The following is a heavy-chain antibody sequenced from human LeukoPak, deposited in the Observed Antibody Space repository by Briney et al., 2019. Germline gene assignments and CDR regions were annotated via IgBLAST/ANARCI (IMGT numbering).Heavy chain of an antibody. CDR2: IYSSGTT. V-gene: IGHV3-53*01. CDR3: ARRSGIAVAGAFDY. J-gene: IGHJ4*02. CDR1: GFTVSRNY. D-gene: IGHD6-19*01. Sequence: PGGSLRLSCAASGFTVSRNYMTWVRQAPGKGLEWVSVIYSSGTTYYADSVKGRFTISRDNSKNTLYLQMNSLRAEDTAVYYCARRSGIAVAGAFDYWGQGTLVTVSS.